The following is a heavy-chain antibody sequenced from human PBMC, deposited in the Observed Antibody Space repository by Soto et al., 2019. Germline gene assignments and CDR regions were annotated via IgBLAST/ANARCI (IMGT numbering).Heavy chain of an antibody. J-gene: IGHJ6*02. Sequence: EVQLVESGGGLVQPGGSLRLSCAASGFTFSRYVMHWVRQAPGKGLEYVSAISSNGGSTYYANSVKGRFTISRDNSTNALYLQMGGLRAEAMAVYFCARGVVLVTATYGVDVWGQGTTVTVSS. V-gene: IGHV3-64*01. CDR3: ARGVVLVTATYGVDV. D-gene: IGHD2-21*02. CDR1: GFTFSRYV. CDR2: ISSNGGST.